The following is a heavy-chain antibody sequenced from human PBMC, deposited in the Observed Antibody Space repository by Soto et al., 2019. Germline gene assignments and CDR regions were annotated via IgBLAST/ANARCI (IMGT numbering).Heavy chain of an antibody. Sequence: QVQLVESGGGVVQPGRSLRLSCAASGFTFSSYGMHWVRQAPGKGLEWVAVIWYDGSNKYYADSVKGRFTISRDNSKNTLYLQMNSLRAEDTAVYYCARDGSFGDQRYYSGMDVWGRGTTVTVSS. V-gene: IGHV3-33*01. J-gene: IGHJ6*02. D-gene: IGHD3-10*01. CDR3: ARDGSFGDQRYYSGMDV. CDR1: GFTFSSYG. CDR2: IWYDGSNK.